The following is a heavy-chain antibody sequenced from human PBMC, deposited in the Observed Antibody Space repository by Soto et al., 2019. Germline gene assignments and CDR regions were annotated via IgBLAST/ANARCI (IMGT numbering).Heavy chain of an antibody. CDR2: INWNSGSI. CDR3: VKDESINWYSGHFRH. Sequence: SLKISCAASGFTFDDYAMHWVRQVPGKGLEWVSGINWNSGSIGYADSVKGRFAISRDNAKNSLHLQMNSLRAEDTAFYYCVKDESINWYSGHFRHWGQGTLVTSPQ. D-gene: IGHD6-13*01. J-gene: IGHJ1*01. V-gene: IGHV3-9*01. CDR1: GFTFDDYA.